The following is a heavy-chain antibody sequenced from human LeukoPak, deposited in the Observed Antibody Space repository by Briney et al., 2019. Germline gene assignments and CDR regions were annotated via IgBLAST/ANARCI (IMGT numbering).Heavy chain of an antibody. CDR1: GFTFDDYG. CDR3: AKDQLNRFCSGGSCSITHDS. J-gene: IGHJ4*02. V-gene: IGHV3-20*04. Sequence: GGSLRLSCAASGFTFDDYGMSWVRQAPGKGLEWVSGINWNGGSTGYADSVKGRFTISKDTSKNTLYLQMNSLRAEDTAIYYCAKDQLNRFCSGGSCSITHDSWGQGTLVTVSS. D-gene: IGHD2-15*01. CDR2: INWNGGST.